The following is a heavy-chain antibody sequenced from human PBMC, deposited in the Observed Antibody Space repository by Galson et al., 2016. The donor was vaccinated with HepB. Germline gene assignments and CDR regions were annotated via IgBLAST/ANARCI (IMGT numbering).Heavy chain of an antibody. CDR2: ISYDDNKK. J-gene: IGHJ4*02. V-gene: IGHV3-33*05. D-gene: IGHD3-22*01. Sequence: SLRLSCAVSGFDFNEYGMHWIRQAPGKGLEWVAFISYDDNKKYFADSVEGRFTISRDNAKNSLYLQMNSLRAEDTALYYCTRDGTLRPLGYWGQGTLVTVSS. CDR3: TRDGTLRPLGY. CDR1: GFDFNEYG.